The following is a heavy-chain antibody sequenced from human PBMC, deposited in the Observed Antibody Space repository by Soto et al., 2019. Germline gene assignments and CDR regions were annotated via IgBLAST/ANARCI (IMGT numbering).Heavy chain of an antibody. CDR2: IYYSGST. CDR3: ARDRTGTGSWFDP. Sequence: QVQLQESGPGLVKPSQTLSLTCTVSGGSISSGGYYWSWIRQHPGKGLEWIGYIYYSGSTYYNPSLKGRVTRSVDPSKNQFSLKLSSVTAADTAVYYCARDRTGTGSWFDPWGQGTLVTVSS. J-gene: IGHJ5*02. D-gene: IGHD1-7*01. V-gene: IGHV4-31*03. CDR1: GGSISSGGYY.